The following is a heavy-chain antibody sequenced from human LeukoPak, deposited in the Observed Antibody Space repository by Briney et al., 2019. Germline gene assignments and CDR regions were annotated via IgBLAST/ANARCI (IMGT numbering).Heavy chain of an antibody. CDR3: ARGRPHGNDY. CDR2: INGDGRTT. Sequence: PGGSLRLSCSASGFIFTTYTMYWVRQAPGKGLEYVSVINGDGRTTYYADSVKGRFTISRDNAKNTLYLQMNSLRVEDTAVYYCARGRPHGNDYWGQGALVTVSS. V-gene: IGHV3-64*04. D-gene: IGHD4-23*01. J-gene: IGHJ4*02. CDR1: GFIFTTYT.